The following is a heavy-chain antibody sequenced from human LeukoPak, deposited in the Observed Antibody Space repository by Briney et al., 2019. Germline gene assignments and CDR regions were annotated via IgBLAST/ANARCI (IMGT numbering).Heavy chain of an antibody. D-gene: IGHD1-26*01. V-gene: IGHV4-61*01. CDR2: IYYSGST. CDR1: GGSIGSSNYY. Sequence: SETLSLTCTVSGGSIGSSNYYWGWIRQPPGKGLEWIGYIYYSGSTNYNPSLKSRVTISVDTSKNQFSLKLSSVTAADTAVYYCTRELGGSYNDYWGQGTLVTVSS. J-gene: IGHJ4*02. CDR3: TRELGGSYNDY.